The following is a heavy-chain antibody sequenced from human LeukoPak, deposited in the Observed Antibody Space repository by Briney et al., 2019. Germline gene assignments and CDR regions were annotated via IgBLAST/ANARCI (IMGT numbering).Heavy chain of an antibody. Sequence: ASVKVSCKASGYIFTSYYIHWMRQAPGQGLEWMGIIIPSSGSTSSAQKFQGRVTMTRDTSTSTVSMVLSSLRSEDTALYYCARKDRFEAFDIWGQGTMLIVSS. CDR2: IIPSSGST. J-gene: IGHJ3*02. CDR1: GYIFTSYY. V-gene: IGHV1-46*01. CDR3: ARKDRFEAFDI.